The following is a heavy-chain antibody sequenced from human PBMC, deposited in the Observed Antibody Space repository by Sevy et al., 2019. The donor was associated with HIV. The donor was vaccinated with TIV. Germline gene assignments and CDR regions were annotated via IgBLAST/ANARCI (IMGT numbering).Heavy chain of an antibody. V-gene: IGHV1-8*01. CDR1: GYTVTSYD. CDR3: ARFLSTSYYYYYAMDV. Sequence: ASVKVSCRASGYTVTSYDINWVRQATGQGLEWMGWMSPNSGNTGYAQKFQGRVTMTRNTSISTAYMELSSLRSEDTAVYYCARFLSTSYYYYYAMDVWGQGTTVTVSS. J-gene: IGHJ6*02. D-gene: IGHD2-2*01. CDR2: MSPNSGNT.